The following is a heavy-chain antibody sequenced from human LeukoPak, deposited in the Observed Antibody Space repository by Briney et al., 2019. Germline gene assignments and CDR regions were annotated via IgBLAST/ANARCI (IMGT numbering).Heavy chain of an antibody. V-gene: IGHV3-49*03. J-gene: IGHJ4*02. D-gene: IGHD3-22*01. CDR2: IRSKAYGGTT. Sequence: PGGSLRLSCAASGFTFSDYYMSWIRQAPGKGLEWVGFIRSKAYGGTTEYAASVKGRFTISRDDSKSIAYLQMNSLKTEDTAVYYCTRGWLLGFYFDYWGQGTLVTVSS. CDR3: TRGWLLGFYFDY. CDR1: GFTFSDYY.